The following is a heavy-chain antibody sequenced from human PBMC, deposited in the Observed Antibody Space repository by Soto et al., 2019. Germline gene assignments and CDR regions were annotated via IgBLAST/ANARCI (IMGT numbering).Heavy chain of an antibody. CDR1: GFTFSNAS. J-gene: IGHJ4*02. V-gene: IGHV3-15*07. D-gene: IGHD3-22*01. Sequence: GGSLRLSCAASGFTFSNASMNWVRQAPGKGLEWVGRIKSKTDGGTTDYAAPVKGRFTISRDNSKNTLSLQMNSLRAEDTAVYYCARVIVRTSYSDRSGYYFNYWGQGTLVTVSS. CDR3: ARVIVRTSYSDRSGYYFNY. CDR2: IKSKTDGGTT.